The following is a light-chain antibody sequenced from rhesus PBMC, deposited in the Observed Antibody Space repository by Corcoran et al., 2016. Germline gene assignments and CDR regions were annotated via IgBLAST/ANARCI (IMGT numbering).Light chain of an antibody. Sequence: DIQMTQSPSSPSASAGDTVTITCQASQGISSWLAWYQQKPGKAPKLLIYKASSLQSGVPSRFSGSGSGTDFTLTFSSLQPEDFATYSCLQYSSSPWTFGRGTKVEIK. CDR3: LQYSSSPWT. CDR2: KAS. CDR1: QGISSW. J-gene: IGKJ1*01. V-gene: IGKV1-22*01.